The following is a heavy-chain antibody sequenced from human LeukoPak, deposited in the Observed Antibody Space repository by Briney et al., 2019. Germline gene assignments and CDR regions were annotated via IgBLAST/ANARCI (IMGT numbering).Heavy chain of an antibody. D-gene: IGHD4-23*01. Sequence: PGGSLTLSCTPSGFILGNPWMTGVRQPPGRGRNWVGRIKSKTDGRTTDYAAPVKGRFTISRDDSKNTLYVQMNSLKSEDTAVYYCTTDYGANSGGHWGQGTLVTVSS. J-gene: IGHJ4*02. CDR2: IKSKTDGRTT. V-gene: IGHV3-15*01. CDR3: TTDYGANSGGH. CDR1: GFILGNPW.